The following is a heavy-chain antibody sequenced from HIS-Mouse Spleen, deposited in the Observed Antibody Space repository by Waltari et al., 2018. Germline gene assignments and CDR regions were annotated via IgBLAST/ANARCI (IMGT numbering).Heavy chain of an antibody. CDR1: GFPFGCVA. Sequence: QVQLVESGGGVVQPGRSVRLSCAASGFPFGCVAIHWVRQAPGKGLEWVAVISYDGSNKYYADSVKGRFTISRDNSKNTLYLQMNSLRAEDTAVYYCARVTGGGYWGQGTLVTVSS. V-gene: IGHV3-30-3*01. D-gene: IGHD3-10*01. J-gene: IGHJ4*02. CDR2: ISYDGSNK. CDR3: ARVTGGGY.